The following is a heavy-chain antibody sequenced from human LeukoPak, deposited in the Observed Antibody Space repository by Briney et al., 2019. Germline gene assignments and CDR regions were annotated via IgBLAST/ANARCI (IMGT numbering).Heavy chain of an antibody. CDR2: ISAYNGNT. Sequence: ASVKVSCKASGYTFTSYGISWVRQAPGQGLEWMGWISAYNGNTNYAQKLQGRVTMTTDTSTSTAYVELRSLRPDDTAVYYCARGHYYDSSGFVDWGQGTLVTVSS. D-gene: IGHD3-22*01. V-gene: IGHV1-18*01. CDR1: GYTFTSYG. CDR3: ARGHYYDSSGFVD. J-gene: IGHJ4*02.